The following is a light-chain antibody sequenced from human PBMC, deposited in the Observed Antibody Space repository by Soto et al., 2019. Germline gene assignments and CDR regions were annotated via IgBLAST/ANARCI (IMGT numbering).Light chain of an antibody. Sequence: ALTQPASVSGSPGQSITISCTGTSSDIGAYNYVSWYQQHPGKAPKLMICDVSDRPSGVSNRFSGSKSGNTASLTISGLQAEDEADYYCSSYTSSSTLYVFGTGTKVTVL. J-gene: IGLJ1*01. V-gene: IGLV2-14*01. CDR3: SSYTSSSTLYV. CDR2: DVS. CDR1: SSDIGAYNY.